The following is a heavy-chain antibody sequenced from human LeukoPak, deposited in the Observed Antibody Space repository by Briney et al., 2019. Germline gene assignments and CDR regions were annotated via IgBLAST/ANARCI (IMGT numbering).Heavy chain of an antibody. J-gene: IGHJ4*02. CDR3: ATTTIRLGY. V-gene: IGHV4-39*07. CDR1: GDSISSSNCY. D-gene: IGHD1-26*01. Sequence: SETLSLTCTVSGDSISSSNCYWGWIRQPPGTGLEWIGSLYYSGSTYYNPSLKSQITMSVDTSKNQFSLKLTSVTAADTAVYYCATTTIRLGYWGQGTLVTVSS. CDR2: LYYSGST.